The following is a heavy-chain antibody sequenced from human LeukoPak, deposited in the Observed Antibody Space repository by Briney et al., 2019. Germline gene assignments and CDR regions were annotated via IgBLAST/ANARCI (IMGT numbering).Heavy chain of an antibody. D-gene: IGHD1-14*01. CDR1: GFTFSNYA. Sequence: GGSLRLSCAASGFTFSNYAMNWVRQAPGKGLEWVSAISGSGGNTYYTDSVKGRFTISRDNSKNTLYLQMNSLRAEDTAVYYCAKPAKTDYADYWGQGTLVTVSS. CDR2: ISGSGGNT. CDR3: AKPAKTDYADY. V-gene: IGHV3-23*01. J-gene: IGHJ4*02.